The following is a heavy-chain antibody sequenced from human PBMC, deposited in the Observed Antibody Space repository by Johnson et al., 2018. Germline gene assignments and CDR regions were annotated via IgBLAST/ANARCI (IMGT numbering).Heavy chain of an antibody. CDR3: TRALGVVVGTWYFDY. CDR1: GFTFGDYA. J-gene: IGHJ4*02. CDR2: IESRAYGGTA. D-gene: IGHD3-3*01. Sequence: EVQLLESGGGLVQPGRSMRLSCTASGFTFGDYAMSYFRQAPGEGLEWVGCIESRAYGGTAYYAAYVRGRFPLSRDDSKSIAYLQMNSLKTEDTAVYYCTRALGVVVGTWYFDYWGQGTLVTVSS. V-gene: IGHV3-49*03.